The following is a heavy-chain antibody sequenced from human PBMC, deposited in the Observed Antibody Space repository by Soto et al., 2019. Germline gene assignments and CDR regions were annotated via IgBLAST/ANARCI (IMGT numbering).Heavy chain of an antibody. CDR1: GFTFSSYG. CDR3: AKDDDISGYYKPIGY. V-gene: IGHV3-30*18. J-gene: IGHJ4*02. Sequence: GGSLRLSCSASGFTFSSYGMHRVRQAPGKGLEWVAVISYDGSNKYYADSVKGRFTISRDNSKNTLYLQMNSLRAEDTAVYYCAKDDDISGYYKPIGYWGQGT. CDR2: ISYDGSNK. D-gene: IGHD3-22*01.